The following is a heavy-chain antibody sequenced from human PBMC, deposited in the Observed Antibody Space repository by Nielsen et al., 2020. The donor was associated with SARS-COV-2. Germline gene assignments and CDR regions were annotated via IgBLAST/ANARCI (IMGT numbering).Heavy chain of an antibody. V-gene: IGHV3-43*01. Sequence: GESLKISCAASGFTFDDYTMHWVRQAPGKGLEWVSLISWDGGSTYYADSVKGRFTISRDNSKNTLYLQMNSLRAEDTAVYYCARFYSYSTVSEEFDYWGQGTLVTVSS. CDR2: ISWDGGST. CDR3: ARFYSYSTVSEEFDY. J-gene: IGHJ4*02. D-gene: IGHD4-17*01. CDR1: GFTFDDYT.